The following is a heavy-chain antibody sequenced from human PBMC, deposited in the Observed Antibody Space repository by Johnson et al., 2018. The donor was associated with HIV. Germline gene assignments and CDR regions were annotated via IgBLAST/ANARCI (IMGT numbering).Heavy chain of an antibody. J-gene: IGHJ3*02. Sequence: QVQLVESGGGVVQPGGSLRLSCAASGFTFSSYGMHWVRQAPGKGLEWVAVISYDGSNKYYADSVKGRFTISRDNSKNTLYLQMNSLRAEDTAVYYCASSQDDAFDIWGQGTMVTVSS. CDR2: ISYDGSNK. V-gene: IGHV3-30*19. CDR3: ASSQDDAFDI. CDR1: GFTFSSYG.